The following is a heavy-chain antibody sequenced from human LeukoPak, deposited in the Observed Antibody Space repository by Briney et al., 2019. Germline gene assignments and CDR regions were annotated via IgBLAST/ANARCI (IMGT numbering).Heavy chain of an antibody. Sequence: GGSLRLSCTASGFSFSTYSMNWVRQAPGKGLEWISYISSDGTTIYYADSVKGRFTISRDNAKNSLYLQMNSLRAEDTAVYYCARDSRTTLDAFDIWGQGTMVTVSS. CDR2: ISSDGTTI. V-gene: IGHV3-48*04. CDR1: GFSFSTYS. CDR3: ARDSRTTLDAFDI. D-gene: IGHD1-7*01. J-gene: IGHJ3*02.